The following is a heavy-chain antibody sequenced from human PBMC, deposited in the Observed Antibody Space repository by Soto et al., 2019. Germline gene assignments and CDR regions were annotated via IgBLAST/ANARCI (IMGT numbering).Heavy chain of an antibody. J-gene: IGHJ5*01. CDR1: GGSVATGGTY. CDR2: IYYTGAA. CDR3: ASSTFFPDSRGYHFKNLDS. Sequence: SETLSLTCSVSGGSVATGGTYWSWARLLPGKGLQWVGYIYYTGAAYYNPALQSRVTISLDTSENQFSLKLTSVTAADTAMYYCASSTFFPDSRGYHFKNLDSWGQGTLVTVSS. V-gene: IGHV4-31*03. D-gene: IGHD3-22*01.